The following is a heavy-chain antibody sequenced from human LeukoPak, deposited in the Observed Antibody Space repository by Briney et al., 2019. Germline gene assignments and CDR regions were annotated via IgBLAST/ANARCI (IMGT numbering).Heavy chain of an antibody. V-gene: IGHV3-48*02. J-gene: IGHJ4*02. CDR2: ISGTSGTI. CDR1: GFSFSTLS. Sequence: GGSLRLSCAASGFSFSTLSMNWVRQAPVKGLEWVASISGTSGTIYYADSVKGRFTISRDNAKNSLYLQMNSLRDEDTAVYYCARDGAAAGHPPFDYWGQGTLVTVSS. D-gene: IGHD6-13*01. CDR3: ARDGAAAGHPPFDY.